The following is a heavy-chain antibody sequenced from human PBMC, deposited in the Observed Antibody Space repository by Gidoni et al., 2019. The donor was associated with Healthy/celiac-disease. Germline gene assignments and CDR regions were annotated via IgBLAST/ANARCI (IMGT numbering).Heavy chain of an antibody. D-gene: IGHD3-3*01. CDR3: ARGRPYYDFWSGYSDYYYYMDV. CDR1: GYTFTSYY. V-gene: IGHV1-46*01. Sequence: QVQLVQSGAEVKKPGASVKVSCKASGYTFTSYYMHWVRQAPGQGLEWMGIINPSGGSTSYAQKFQGRVTMTRDTSTSTVYMELSSLRSEDTAVYYCARGRPYYDFWSGYSDYYYYMDVWGKGTTVTVSS. CDR2: INPSGGST. J-gene: IGHJ6*03.